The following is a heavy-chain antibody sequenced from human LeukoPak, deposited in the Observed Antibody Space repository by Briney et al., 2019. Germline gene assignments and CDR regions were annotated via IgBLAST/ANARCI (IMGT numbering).Heavy chain of an antibody. CDR1: GFSFSNYA. CDR3: ARDWKCDC. J-gene: IGHJ4*02. CDR2: ISDSGGKT. V-gene: IGHV3-23*01. Sequence: PGGSLRLSCAASGFSFSNYAMTWVRQAPGKGLEWASAISDSGGKTSYGDSVKGRFTISRDNSKNTLYLQMNSLRAEDTAVYSCARDWKCDCWGQGTLVTVSS. D-gene: IGHD1-1*01.